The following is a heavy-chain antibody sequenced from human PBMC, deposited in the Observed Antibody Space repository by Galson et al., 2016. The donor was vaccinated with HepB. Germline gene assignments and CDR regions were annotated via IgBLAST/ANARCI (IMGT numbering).Heavy chain of an antibody. CDR1: GDSVSSNSAG. Sequence: CAISGDSVSSNSAGWNWIRQSPPRGLEWLGRTFYRSNWQNDYAESVKSRISINPDTSKNQFSLHLNSVTPEDTAVYYCARSYLLGRGFGWWGQGTLVTVSS. CDR3: ARSYLLGRGFGW. V-gene: IGHV6-1*01. CDR2: TFYRSNWQN. J-gene: IGHJ4*02. D-gene: IGHD2/OR15-2a*01.